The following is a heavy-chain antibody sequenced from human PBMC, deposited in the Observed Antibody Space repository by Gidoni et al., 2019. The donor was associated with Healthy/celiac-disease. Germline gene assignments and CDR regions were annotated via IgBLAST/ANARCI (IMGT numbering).Heavy chain of an antibody. J-gene: IGHJ6*03. CDR3: ARGIAAAGNYYYYMDV. CDR2: ISSSSSYI. V-gene: IGHV3-21*01. Sequence: EVQLVESGGGLVKPGGSLRLSCAASGFTFSSYSMNWVRQAPGKGLEWVSSISSSSSYIYYADSVKGRFTISRDNAKNSLYLQMNSLRAEDTAVYYCARGIAAAGNYYYYMDVWGKGTTVTVSS. D-gene: IGHD6-13*01. CDR1: GFTFSSYS.